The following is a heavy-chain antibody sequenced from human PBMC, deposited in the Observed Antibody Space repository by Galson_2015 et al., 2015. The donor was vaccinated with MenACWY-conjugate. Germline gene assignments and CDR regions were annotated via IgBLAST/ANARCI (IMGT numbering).Heavy chain of an antibody. D-gene: IGHD6-13*01. J-gene: IGHJ6*02. CDR3: ARHRREAAAGTPYYYYYGMDV. CDR1: GGSISSYY. CDR2: IYYSGST. V-gene: IGHV4-59*08. Sequence: ETLSLTCTVSGGSISSYYWSWIRQPPGKGLEWIGYIYYSGSTNYNPSLKSRVTISVDTSKNQFSLKLSSVTAADTAVYYCARHRREAAAGTPYYYYYGMDVWGQGTTVTVS.